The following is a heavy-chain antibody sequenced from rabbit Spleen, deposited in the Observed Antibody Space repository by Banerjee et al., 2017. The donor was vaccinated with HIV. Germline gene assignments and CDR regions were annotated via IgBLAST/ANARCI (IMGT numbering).Heavy chain of an antibody. V-gene: IGHV1S7*01. CDR2: IDPVFGST. CDR1: GFTISGYW. J-gene: IGHJ4*01. D-gene: IGHD6-1*01. CDR3: VREAGYGGYGDGNL. Sequence: QLEESGGRLVQPGGSLTLSCKAFGFTISGYWMSWVRQAPGTGLEWIGYIDPVFGSTNYANWVNGRFTISRENTQNTLYLQLNSLTAADTATYFCVREAGYGGYGDGNLWGPGTLVTVS.